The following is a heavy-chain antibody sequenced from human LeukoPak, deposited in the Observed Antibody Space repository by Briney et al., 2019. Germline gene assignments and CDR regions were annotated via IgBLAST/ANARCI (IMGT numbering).Heavy chain of an antibody. CDR3: ARDLYTVTTLGRGRGWFDP. J-gene: IGHJ5*02. D-gene: IGHD4-11*01. CDR1: GGTFGSYA. CDR2: IIPIFGIA. V-gene: IGHV1-69*04. Sequence: SVKVSCKASGGTFGSYAISWVRQAPGQGLEWMGRIIPIFGIANYAQKFQGRVTITADKSTSTAYMELSSLRSEDTAVYYCARDLYTVTTLGRGRGWFDPWGQGTLVTVSS.